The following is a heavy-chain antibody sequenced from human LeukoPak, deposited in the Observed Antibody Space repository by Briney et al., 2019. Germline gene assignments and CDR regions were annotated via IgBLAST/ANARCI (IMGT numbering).Heavy chain of an antibody. D-gene: IGHD4-23*01. V-gene: IGHV3-21*01. Sequence: GGSLRLSCAASGFTLSSYSMNWVRQAPGKGLEWVSSISSSSSYIYYADSVKGRFTISRDNAKNSLYLQMNSLRAEDTAVYYCARGGVVTRGAFDIWGQGTMVTVSS. J-gene: IGHJ3*02. CDR2: ISSSSSYI. CDR1: GFTLSSYS. CDR3: ARGGVVTRGAFDI.